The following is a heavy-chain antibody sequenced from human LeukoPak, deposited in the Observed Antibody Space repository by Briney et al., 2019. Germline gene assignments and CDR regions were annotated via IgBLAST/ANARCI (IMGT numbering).Heavy chain of an antibody. CDR2: IKQDGSEK. CDR3: ARGWQIAVAGRVYFDY. CDR1: GFTFSSYW. Sequence: PGGSLRLSCAASGFTFSSYWISWVRQAPGKGLEWVANIKQDGSEKYYVDSVKGRFTISRDNAKNSLYLQMNSLRAEDTAVYYCARGWQIAVAGRVYFDYWGQGTLVTVSS. V-gene: IGHV3-7*01. D-gene: IGHD6-19*01. J-gene: IGHJ4*02.